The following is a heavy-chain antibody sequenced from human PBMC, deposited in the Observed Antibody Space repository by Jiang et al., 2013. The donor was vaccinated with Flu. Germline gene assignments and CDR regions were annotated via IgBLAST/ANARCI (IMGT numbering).Heavy chain of an antibody. Sequence: GAEVKKPGESLKISCKGSGYTFTSNWIAWVRQMPGEGLEWMGIIYPGDSDTRYSPSFQGQVTISADKSISTAYLQWSSLKASDTAMYYCASLAGPSGGYYPYWGQGTLVTVSS. CDR3: ASLAGPSGGYYPY. CDR2: IYPGDSDT. V-gene: IGHV5-51*01. CDR1: GYTFTSNW. D-gene: IGHD1-26*01. J-gene: IGHJ4*02.